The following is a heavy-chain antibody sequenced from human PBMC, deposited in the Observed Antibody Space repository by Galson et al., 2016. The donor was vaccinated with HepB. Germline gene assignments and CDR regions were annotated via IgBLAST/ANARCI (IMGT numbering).Heavy chain of an antibody. J-gene: IGHJ4*02. V-gene: IGHV4-59*01. CDR3: AKDNSGSYIDD. D-gene: IGHD1-26*01. CDR1: GASISSYY. Sequence: LSLTCTVSGASISSYYWSWIRQPPGKGLDYIGYIYHNGITNYNSSLKSRVTISLDMSKNQFSLKLTSVTAADTAVYYCAKDNSGSYIDDWGQGILVTVSS. CDR2: IYHNGIT.